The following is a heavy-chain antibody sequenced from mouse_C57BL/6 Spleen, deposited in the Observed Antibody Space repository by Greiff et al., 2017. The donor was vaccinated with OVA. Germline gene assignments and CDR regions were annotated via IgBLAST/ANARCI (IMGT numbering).Heavy chain of an antibody. CDR1: GYTFTDYY. Sequence: SGPVLVKPGASVKMSCKASGYTFTDYYMNWVKQSHGKSLEWIGVINPYNGGTSYNQKFKGKATLTVDKSSSTAYMELNSLTSEDSAVYYCAREGLRDYAMDYWGQGTSVTVSS. CDR3: AREGLRDYAMDY. CDR2: INPYNGGT. V-gene: IGHV1-19*01. D-gene: IGHD2-4*01. J-gene: IGHJ4*01.